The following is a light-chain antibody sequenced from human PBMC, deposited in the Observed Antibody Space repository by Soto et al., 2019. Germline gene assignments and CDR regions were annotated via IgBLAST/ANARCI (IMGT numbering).Light chain of an antibody. CDR2: RSD. Sequence: QSVLTQPPSASGTPGQRVTISCSGSSSNIGSTHVYWFQQLPGTAPKLLVYRSDQRPSGVPDRFSGSKSDTSASLGISGLRSEDEANYYCAAWDDSLSGWVFGGGTKLTVL. CDR1: SSNIGSTH. J-gene: IGLJ3*02. CDR3: AAWDDSLSGWV. V-gene: IGLV1-47*01.